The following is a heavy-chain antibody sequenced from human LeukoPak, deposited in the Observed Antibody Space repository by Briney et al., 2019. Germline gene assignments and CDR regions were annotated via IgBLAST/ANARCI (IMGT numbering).Heavy chain of an antibody. CDR2: IYSGGST. D-gene: IGHD3-22*01. Sequence: GGSLRLSCAASGFTVSSNYMSWVRQAPGKGLEWVSVIYSGGSTYYADSVKGRFTISRDNSKNTLYLQMNSLRAEDTAVYYCAKEGSGYYYAFDYWGQGTLVTVSS. J-gene: IGHJ4*02. CDR1: GFTVSSNY. V-gene: IGHV3-53*01. CDR3: AKEGSGYYYAFDY.